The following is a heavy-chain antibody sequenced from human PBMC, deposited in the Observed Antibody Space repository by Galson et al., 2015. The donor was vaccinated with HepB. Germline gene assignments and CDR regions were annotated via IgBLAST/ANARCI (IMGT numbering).Heavy chain of an antibody. D-gene: IGHD6-13*01. V-gene: IGHV1-69*02. CDR2: IIPILGIA. Sequence: SVKVSCKASGGTFSSYTISWVRQAPGQGLEWMGRIIPILGIANYAQKFQGRVTITADESTSTAYMELSSLRSEDTAVYYCATLDADSSSWGGAFDIWGQGTMVTVSS. J-gene: IGHJ3*02. CDR3: ATLDADSSSWGGAFDI. CDR1: GGTFSSYT.